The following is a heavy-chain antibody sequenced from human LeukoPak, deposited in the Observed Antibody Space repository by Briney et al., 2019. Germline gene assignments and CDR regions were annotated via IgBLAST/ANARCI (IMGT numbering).Heavy chain of an antibody. Sequence: TGGSLRLSCAASGFTFSSYGMHWVRQAPGKGLEWVAVISYDGSNKYYADSVKGRFTISRDNSKNTLYLQMNSLRAEDTAVYYCAKGPTERSSWYEYFQHWGQGTLVTVSS. V-gene: IGHV3-30*18. CDR1: GFTFSSYG. D-gene: IGHD6-13*01. J-gene: IGHJ1*01. CDR2: ISYDGSNK. CDR3: AKGPTERSSWYEYFQH.